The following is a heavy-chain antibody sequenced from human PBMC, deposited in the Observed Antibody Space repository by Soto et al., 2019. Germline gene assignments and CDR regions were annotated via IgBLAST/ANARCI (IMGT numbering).Heavy chain of an antibody. D-gene: IGHD3-3*01. CDR3: ARGGICGVVTFIDP. J-gene: IGHJ5*02. CDR2: IYYSGST. Sequence: QVQLQESGPGLVKPSQTLSLTCTVSGGSISSGGYYWSWIRQHPGKGLEWIGYIYYSGSTYYNPALQSRGTISVDTSKNQFALKLSSVTAADTAVYYCARGGICGVVTFIDPWGQGTLVTVSS. CDR1: GGSISSGGYY. V-gene: IGHV4-31*03.